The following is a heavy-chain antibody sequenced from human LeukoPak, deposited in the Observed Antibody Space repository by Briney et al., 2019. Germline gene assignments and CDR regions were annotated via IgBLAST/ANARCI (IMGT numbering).Heavy chain of an antibody. D-gene: IGHD5-18*01. CDR2: IYYSGST. CDR3: AGTDSGYSYGAYYFDY. Sequence: PSETLSLTCTVSGGSISSYYWSWIRQPPGKGLEWIGYIYYSGSTNYNPSLKSRVTKSVDTSKNQFSLKLSSVTAADTAVYYCAGTDSGYSYGAYYFDYWGQGTLVTVSS. CDR1: GGSISSYY. V-gene: IGHV4-59*01. J-gene: IGHJ4*02.